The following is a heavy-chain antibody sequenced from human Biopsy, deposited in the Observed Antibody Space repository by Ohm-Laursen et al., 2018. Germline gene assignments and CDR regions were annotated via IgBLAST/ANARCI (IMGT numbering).Heavy chain of an antibody. CDR3: ARDPIVGGKADGMDV. CDR1: GFNFSAYG. Sequence: SLRLSCTASGFNFSAYGMRWVRQAPDKGLEWVALTWDDGSHQYYADSVKGRFTISRDNSKNTVYLEMNSLRAEDTAVYFCARDPIVGGKADGMDVWGQGTTVTVSS. CDR2: TWDDGSHQ. V-gene: IGHV3-33*01. D-gene: IGHD1-26*01. J-gene: IGHJ6*02.